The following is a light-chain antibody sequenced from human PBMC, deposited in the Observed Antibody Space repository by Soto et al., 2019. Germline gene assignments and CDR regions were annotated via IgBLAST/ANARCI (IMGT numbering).Light chain of an antibody. J-gene: IGKJ1*01. CDR2: GAS. Sequence: DIVLTQSPGTLYLSPGERATLSCRASQIVNSGYLAWYQQRPGQAPRLLIYGASSRATVIPDRFIVSVSWTGFTRTISRLVPEDLSVDYGQQYGDSPWTFGQWTKVDIK. CDR3: QQYGDSPWT. V-gene: IGKV3-20*01. CDR1: QIVNSGY.